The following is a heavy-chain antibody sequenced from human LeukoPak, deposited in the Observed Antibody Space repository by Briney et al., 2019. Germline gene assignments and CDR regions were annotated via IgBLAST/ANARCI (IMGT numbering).Heavy chain of an antibody. V-gene: IGHV3-53*01. CDR2: IYSGGST. J-gene: IGHJ4*02. CDR1: GFTVSNYY. D-gene: IGHD3-3*01. Sequence: GGSLRLSCAASGFTVSNYYVSWVRQAPGKGLEWVSVIYSGGSTYYADSVKGRFTISRDNSKNTLYLQMNSLRAEDTAVYYCAKGTWGITIFVALDYWGQGTLVTVSS. CDR3: AKGTWGITIFVALDY.